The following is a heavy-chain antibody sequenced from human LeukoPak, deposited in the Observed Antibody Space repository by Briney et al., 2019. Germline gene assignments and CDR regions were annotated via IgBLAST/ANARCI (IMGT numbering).Heavy chain of an antibody. D-gene: IGHD3-3*01. Sequence: GGSLRLSCAASGFSFSSYAMSWVRQAPGKGLEWVSAISGSGGSTYYADSVKGRFTISRDNSKNTLYLQMNSLRVEDTAVYYCAKGVYDFWGGYYKDDYWGQGTLVTVSS. CDR1: GFSFSSYA. J-gene: IGHJ4*02. CDR3: AKGVYDFWGGYYKDDY. CDR2: ISGSGGST. V-gene: IGHV3-23*01.